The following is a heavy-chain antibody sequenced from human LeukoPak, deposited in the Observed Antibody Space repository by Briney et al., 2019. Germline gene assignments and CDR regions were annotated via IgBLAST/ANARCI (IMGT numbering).Heavy chain of an antibody. CDR2: IKQDGSQK. V-gene: IGHV3-7*01. D-gene: IGHD3-22*01. CDR3: ATHSGYYYYFDY. CDR1: GLTLSSYW. J-gene: IGHJ4*02. Sequence: GGSLRLSCAASGLTLSSYWMSWVRQAPGKGLESVANIKQDGSQKYYVDSVKGRFTISRDNAKNSLYLQMNSLRAEDTAVYYCATHSGYYYYFDYWGQGTLVTVSS.